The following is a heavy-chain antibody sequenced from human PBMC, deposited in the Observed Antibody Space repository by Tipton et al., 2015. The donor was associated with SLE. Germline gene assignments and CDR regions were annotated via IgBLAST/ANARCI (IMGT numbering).Heavy chain of an antibody. V-gene: IGHV4-59*01. J-gene: IGHJ5*02. CDR2: IYYTGYI. CDR1: GGSISNNY. D-gene: IGHD3-22*01. Sequence: TLSLTCSVSGGSISNNYWIWIRQPPGKGLEWIGYIYYTGYINYNPSLQSRVTISVDTSKNQFSLKLSSVTAADTAVYYCARDSSGYYWFDPWGQGTLVTVSS. CDR3: ARDSSGYYWFDP.